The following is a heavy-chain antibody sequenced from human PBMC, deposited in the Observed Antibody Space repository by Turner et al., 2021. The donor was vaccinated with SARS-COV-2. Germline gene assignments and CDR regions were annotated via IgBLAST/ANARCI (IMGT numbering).Heavy chain of an antibody. D-gene: IGHD6-13*01. CDR3: ARELEAAAGP. CDR1: GFTVSSTY. CDR2: IYSGGST. V-gene: IGHV3-66*01. Sequence: EVQLVESGVCLVQIGGSLRLSCAASGFTVSSTYMSWVRQAPGKGLEWVSVIYSGGSTYYADSVKGRFTISRDNSKNTLYLQMNSLRAEDTAVYYCARELEAAAGPWGQGTLVTVSS. J-gene: IGHJ4*02.